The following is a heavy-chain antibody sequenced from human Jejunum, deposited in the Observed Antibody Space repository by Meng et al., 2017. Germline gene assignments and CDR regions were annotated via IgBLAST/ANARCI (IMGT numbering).Heavy chain of an antibody. Sequence: GESLKISCRGSGYTFSTYWIAWVRQKPGKGLEWMGLIYPGDSDTRYSPSFQGQVTISADKSIGTAYLQWSSLKPPDTAMYYCARATQQNVYNWFDPWGQGTLVTVSS. CDR1: GYTFSTYW. V-gene: IGHV5-51*01. CDR2: IYPGDSDT. J-gene: IGHJ5*02. CDR3: ARATQQNVYNWFDP. D-gene: IGHD6-13*01.